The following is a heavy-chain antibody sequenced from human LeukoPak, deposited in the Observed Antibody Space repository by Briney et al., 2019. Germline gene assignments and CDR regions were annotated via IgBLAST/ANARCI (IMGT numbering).Heavy chain of an antibody. D-gene: IGHD3-10*01. CDR2: ISDYNGYT. CDR1: GYTFTNYG. Sequence: GASVKVSCKASGYTFTNYGISWVRQAPGQGLEWMGWISDYNGYTNYAQKLQGRVTMTTDTSTSTAYMELRSLRSDDTAVYYCARGRFGELLDYWGQGTLVTVSS. J-gene: IGHJ4*02. CDR3: ARGRFGELLDY. V-gene: IGHV1-18*01.